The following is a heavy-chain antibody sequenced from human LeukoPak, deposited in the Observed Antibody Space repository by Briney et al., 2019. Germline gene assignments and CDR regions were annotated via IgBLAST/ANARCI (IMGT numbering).Heavy chain of an antibody. J-gene: IGHJ5*02. CDR3: ASLGYRPPFDP. V-gene: IGHV4-30-4*01. D-gene: IGHD1-1*01. CDR1: GGSISSGDYY. CDR2: INHSGST. Sequence: SQTLSLTCTVSGGSISSGDYYWSWIRQPPGKGLEWIGEINHSGSTNYNPSLKSRVTISVDTSKNQFSLKLSSVTAADTAVYYCASLGYRPPFDPWGQGTLVTVSS.